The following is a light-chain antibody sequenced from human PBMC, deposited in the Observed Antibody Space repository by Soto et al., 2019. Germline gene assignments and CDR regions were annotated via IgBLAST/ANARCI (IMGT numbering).Light chain of an antibody. Sequence: DIQMTQTPSSLSASVGDRVTITCRASLAIGDSLSWFQQKPGKPPTLLIYGTVALQQGVPPRFSGSGSGTDFTLTINRLQHEDFAAYYCQQTYNLPRTFGQGTKVDIK. V-gene: IGKV1-39*01. J-gene: IGKJ1*01. CDR3: QQTYNLPRT. CDR2: GTV. CDR1: LAIGDS.